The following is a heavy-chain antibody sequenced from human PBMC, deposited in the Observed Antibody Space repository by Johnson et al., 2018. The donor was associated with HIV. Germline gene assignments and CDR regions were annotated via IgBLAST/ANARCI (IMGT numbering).Heavy chain of an antibody. CDR1: GFTFSNHH. CDR3: GRVGASRFDAFHV. CDR2: INRDGSDK. V-gene: IGHV3-7*01. Sequence: VQLVESGGGLVQPGGSLRLSCAASGFTFSNHHMTWVRQAPGKGLEWVANINRDGSDKYYVDSVKGRFTISRDNAQDSLYLQMNSLRVDDTAVYYCGRVGASRFDAFHVWGQGTMVTVSS. J-gene: IGHJ3*01. D-gene: IGHD3-16*01.